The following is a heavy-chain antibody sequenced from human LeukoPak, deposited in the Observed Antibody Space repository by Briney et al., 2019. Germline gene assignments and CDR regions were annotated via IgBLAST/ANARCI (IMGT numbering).Heavy chain of an antibody. V-gene: IGHV1-24*01. CDR2: FDPEDGET. CDR1: GYTLTELS. D-gene: IGHD2-21*02. J-gene: IGHJ4*02. CDR3: ATSGGEYCGGDCYVY. Sequence: ASVKVSCKVSGYTLTELSMHWVRQAPGKGLEWMGGFDPEDGETIYAQKFQGRVTMTEDTSTDTDYMELSSLRSEDTAVYYCATSGGEYCGGDCYVYWGQGTLVTVSS.